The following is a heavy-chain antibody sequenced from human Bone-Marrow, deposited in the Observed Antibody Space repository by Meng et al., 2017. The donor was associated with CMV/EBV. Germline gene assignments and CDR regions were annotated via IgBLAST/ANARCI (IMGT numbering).Heavy chain of an antibody. CDR2: INGDATRT. CDR3: ARDGGSTFFDY. CDR1: GFTFTKHW. Sequence: GESLKISCAASGFTFTKHWMHWVRQAPGKGLEWVSRINGDATRTSYVDSVEGRFTITRDNAKNTVHLQMNSLGVEDTAVYYCARDGGSTFFDYWGQGVLVTASS. J-gene: IGHJ4*02. D-gene: IGHD3-16*01. V-gene: IGHV3-74*01.